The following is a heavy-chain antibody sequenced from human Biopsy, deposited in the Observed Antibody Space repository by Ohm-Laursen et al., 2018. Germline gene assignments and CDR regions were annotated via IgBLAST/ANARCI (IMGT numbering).Heavy chain of an antibody. CDR1: VVTLSGYG. D-gene: IGHD3-16*01. CDR3: ATELLPPGVGGPWLDS. Sequence: SLRLSCTASVVTLSGYGMNWVPQAPGKGLEWVASVSASSRYIYYADSVKGRFTVSRDNTKNTLYLQMNRLRAAVTAIYFFATELLPPGVGGPWLDSWGQGTPVTVSS. CDR2: VSASSRYI. J-gene: IGHJ5*01. V-gene: IGHV3-21*06.